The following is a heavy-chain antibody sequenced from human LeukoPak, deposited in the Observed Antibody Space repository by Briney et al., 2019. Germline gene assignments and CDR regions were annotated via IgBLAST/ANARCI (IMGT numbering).Heavy chain of an antibody. V-gene: IGHV1-8*01. D-gene: IGHD3-22*01. CDR2: MNPNSGNT. Sequence: GASVKVSCKASGYTFTSYDINWVRQAIGQGLEWMGWMNPNSGNTGYAQKFQGRVTMTRNTSISTAYMELSSLRSEDTAVYYCARGPDYYDSSSYYFDYWGQGTLVTVSS. CDR3: ARGPDYYDSSSYYFDY. CDR1: GYTFTSYD. J-gene: IGHJ4*02.